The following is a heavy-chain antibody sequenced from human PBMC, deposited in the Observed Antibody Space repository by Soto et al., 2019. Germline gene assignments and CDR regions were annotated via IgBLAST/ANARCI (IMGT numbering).Heavy chain of an antibody. D-gene: IGHD6-13*01. CDR1: GGSISSYY. Sequence: SETLSLSCTVSGGSISSYYWSWIRQPPGKGLEWIGYIYYSGSTNYNPSLKSRVTISVDTSKNQFSLKLSSVTAADTAVYYCASGISAAETNYYDYYMDVWGKGTTVTVS. CDR2: IYYSGST. V-gene: IGHV4-59*12. J-gene: IGHJ6*03. CDR3: ASGISAAETNYYDYYMDV.